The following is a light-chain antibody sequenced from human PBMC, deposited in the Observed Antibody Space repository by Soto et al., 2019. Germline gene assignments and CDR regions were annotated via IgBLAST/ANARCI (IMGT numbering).Light chain of an antibody. CDR1: QTVNTW. CDR3: QQYNNYWT. J-gene: IGKJ1*01. Sequence: IQLTQSPSRLSASVGDRVTITCRANQTVNTWLAWFQQKPGKAPGLLIYKASTLESGVPLRFSGSGSDTEFTLTIKSLQPDDSATYFCQQYNNYWTFGQGTTGDIK. CDR2: KAS. V-gene: IGKV1-5*03.